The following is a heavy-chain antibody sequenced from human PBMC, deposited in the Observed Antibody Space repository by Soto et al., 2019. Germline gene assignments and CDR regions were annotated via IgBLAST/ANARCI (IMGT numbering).Heavy chain of an antibody. J-gene: IGHJ4*02. V-gene: IGHV4-59*08. CDR3: ARRYGSSFDY. Sequence: QMQLQKSGPGLVKPSETLSLTCTVSGGSISSYYWSWIRQPPGKGLEWIGYIYYSGSTNYDPSLKSRVTISVDTSKNQFSLKLSSVTAADTAVYYCARRYGSSFDYWGQGTLVTVSS. CDR1: GGSISSYY. D-gene: IGHD2-2*01. CDR2: IYYSGST.